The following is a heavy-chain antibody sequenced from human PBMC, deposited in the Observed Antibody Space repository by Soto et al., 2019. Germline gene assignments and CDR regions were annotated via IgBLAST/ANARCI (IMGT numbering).Heavy chain of an antibody. J-gene: IGHJ6*02. CDR2: IYYSGST. D-gene: IGHD6-6*01. CDR3: ATIPYSSSSLVGDYYYYGMDV. V-gene: IGHV4-59*12. Sequence: SETLSLTCTVSGGSISSYYWSWIRQPPGKGLEWIGFIYYSGSTNYNPSLKSRVTISVDTSKNQFSLKLSSVTAADTAVYYCATIPYSSSSLVGDYYYYGMDVWGQGTTVTVSS. CDR1: GGSISSYY.